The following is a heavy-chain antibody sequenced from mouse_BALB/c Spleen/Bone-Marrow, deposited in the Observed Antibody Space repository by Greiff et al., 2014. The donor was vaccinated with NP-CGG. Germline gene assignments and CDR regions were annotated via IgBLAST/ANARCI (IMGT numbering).Heavy chain of an antibody. J-gene: IGHJ2*01. CDR2: INPNIGGT. CDR1: GYTFTDYT. CDR3: TRSRYGDY. V-gene: IGHV1-18*01. Sequence: VQLQQPGPELVKPGASVKISCKTFGYTFTDYTMHWVKQSHGKSLEWIGHINPNIGGTNYNQKFKGKATLTLDKSSRTAYMELRSLTSEDSAVYYCTRSRYGDYWGQGTTLTVSS. D-gene: IGHD2-14*01.